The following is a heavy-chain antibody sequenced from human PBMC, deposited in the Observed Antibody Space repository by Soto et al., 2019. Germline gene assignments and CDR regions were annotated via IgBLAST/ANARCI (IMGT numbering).Heavy chain of an antibody. D-gene: IGHD3-10*01. J-gene: IGHJ5*02. CDR1: GFTFSSYG. Sequence: QVQLVESGGGVVQPGRSLRLSCAASGFTFSSYGMHWVRQAPGKGLEWVAVISYDGSNKYYADSVKGRFTISRDNSKNTLYLQMNSLRAEDTAVYYGAKDLRVWGDYTWFDPWGQGTLVTVSS. V-gene: IGHV3-30*18. CDR3: AKDLRVWGDYTWFDP. CDR2: ISYDGSNK.